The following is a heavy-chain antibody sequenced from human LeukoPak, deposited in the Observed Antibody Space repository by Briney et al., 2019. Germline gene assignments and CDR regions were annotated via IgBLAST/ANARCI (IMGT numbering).Heavy chain of an antibody. CDR3: ARQDMITFGGGTNFDY. Sequence: SQTLSLTCTVSGGSISSSSYYWGWIRQPPGKGLEWIGSIYYSGSTYYNPSLKSRVTISVDTSKNQFSLKLSSVTAADTAVYYCARQDMITFGGGTNFDYWGQGTLVTVSS. CDR2: IYYSGST. CDR1: GGSISSSSYY. J-gene: IGHJ4*02. D-gene: IGHD3-16*01. V-gene: IGHV4-39*01.